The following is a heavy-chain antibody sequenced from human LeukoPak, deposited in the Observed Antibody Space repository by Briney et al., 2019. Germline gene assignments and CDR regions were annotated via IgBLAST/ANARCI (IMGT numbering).Heavy chain of an antibody. D-gene: IGHD5-12*01. CDR3: AGDKGGTMATLIDY. CDR2: IYTSGST. V-gene: IGHV4-4*07. CDR1: GGSISSYY. J-gene: IGHJ4*02. Sequence: SETLSLTCTVSGGSISSYYWSWIRQPAGKGLEWIGRIYTSGSTNYNPSLKSRVTMSVDTSKNQFSLKLSSVTAADTAVYYCAGDKGGTMATLIDYWGQGTLVTVSS.